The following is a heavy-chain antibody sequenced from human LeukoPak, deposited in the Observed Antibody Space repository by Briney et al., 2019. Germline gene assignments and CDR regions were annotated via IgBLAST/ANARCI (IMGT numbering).Heavy chain of an antibody. CDR3: AVDYDILTGYLGY. Sequence: GGSLRLSCAASVFTFSDYYMSLLRQAPGKGLEWVSYISSSGSTIYYADSVKGRFTISRDNAKNALYLQMNSLRAEDTAVYYCAVDYDILTGYLGYWGQGTLVTVSS. CDR1: VFTFSDYY. V-gene: IGHV3-11*01. CDR2: ISSSGSTI. D-gene: IGHD3-9*01. J-gene: IGHJ4*02.